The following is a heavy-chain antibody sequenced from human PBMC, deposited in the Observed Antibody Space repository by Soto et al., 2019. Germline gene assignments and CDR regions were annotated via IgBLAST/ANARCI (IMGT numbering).Heavy chain of an antibody. CDR3: ARDGSGH. Sequence: EVQLVESGGGLVQPGGSLRLSCAASGLTVSTNPMSWVRQAPGKGLEWVSVIYTGGGTHYAESVKWRFTISRDNSKNTVNLQMNSLRPEDTAVYYCARDGSGHWGQGTLVTVSS. V-gene: IGHV3-66*01. CDR1: GLTVSTNP. CDR2: IYTGGGT. J-gene: IGHJ4*02.